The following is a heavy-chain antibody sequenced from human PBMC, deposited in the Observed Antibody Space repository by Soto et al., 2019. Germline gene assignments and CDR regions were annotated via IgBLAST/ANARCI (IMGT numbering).Heavy chain of an antibody. CDR1: GFTFSSYA. V-gene: IGHV3-74*01. CDR2: INSDGSST. CDR3: ARDRRYDILTGPMDV. J-gene: IGHJ6*02. Sequence: LRLSCAASGFTFSSYAMSWVRQAPGKGLEWVSRINSDGSSTSYADSVKGRFTISRDNAKNTLYLQMNSLRAEDTAVYYCARDRRYDILTGPMDVWGQGTTVTVSS. D-gene: IGHD3-9*01.